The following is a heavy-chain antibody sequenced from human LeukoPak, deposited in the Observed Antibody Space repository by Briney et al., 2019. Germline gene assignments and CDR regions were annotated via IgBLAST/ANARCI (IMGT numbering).Heavy chain of an antibody. D-gene: IGHD2-2*01. J-gene: IGHJ3*02. Sequence: RSLRLSCAASGCTFSSYGMHWVCQAPGKGLEWVAVIWNDGSNKYYADSVKGRFTISRDNSKHTLYLQMNSLRAEDTAVYYCARDLRYCRSTSCYGVGAADAFDIWGQGTMLPDSS. CDR1: GCTFSSYG. V-gene: IGHV3-33*01. CDR2: IWNDGSNK. CDR3: ARDLRYCRSTSCYGVGAADAFDI.